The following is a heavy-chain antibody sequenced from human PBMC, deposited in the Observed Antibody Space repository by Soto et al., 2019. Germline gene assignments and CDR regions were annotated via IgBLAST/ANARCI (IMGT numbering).Heavy chain of an antibody. CDR3: ARDRVAGIWGDAFDI. CDR1: GGTFSSYA. CDR2: INPYNANT. J-gene: IGHJ3*02. Sequence: VASVKVSCKASGGTFSSYAISWVRQAPGQGLEWMGWINPYNANTNYAQKLQGRVTMTTDTSTSTAYMDLRSLTSDDTAVYYCARDRVAGIWGDAFDIWGQGTMVTVSS. D-gene: IGHD3-16*01. V-gene: IGHV1-18*01.